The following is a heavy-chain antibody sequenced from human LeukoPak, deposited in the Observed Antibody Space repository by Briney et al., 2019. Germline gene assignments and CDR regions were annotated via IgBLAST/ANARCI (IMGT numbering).Heavy chain of an antibody. Sequence: SETLSLTCAVYGGSFSGYYWSWIRQPPGKGLEWIGYIYYSGSTNYNPSLKSRVTISVETSKNQFSLKLSSVTAADTAVYYCARVSRQWLVPDYFDYWGQGTLVTVSS. J-gene: IGHJ4*02. V-gene: IGHV4-59*01. CDR3: ARVSRQWLVPDYFDY. CDR1: GGSFSGYY. D-gene: IGHD6-19*01. CDR2: IYYSGST.